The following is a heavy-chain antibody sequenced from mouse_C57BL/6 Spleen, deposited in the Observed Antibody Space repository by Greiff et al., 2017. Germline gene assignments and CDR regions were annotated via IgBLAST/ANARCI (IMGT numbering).Heavy chain of an antibody. V-gene: IGHV1-64*01. J-gene: IGHJ1*03. CDR3: AISYYYGSSHWYFDV. D-gene: IGHD1-1*01. CDR1: GYTFTSSW. CDR2: IHPNSGST. Sequence: VQLQQPGAELVKPGASVKLSCKASGYTFTSSWMHWVKQRPGQGLEWIGMIHPNSGSTNYNEKFKSKATLTVDKSSSKAYMQLSSLTSEDSAVYYCAISYYYGSSHWYFDVWGTGTTVTVSS.